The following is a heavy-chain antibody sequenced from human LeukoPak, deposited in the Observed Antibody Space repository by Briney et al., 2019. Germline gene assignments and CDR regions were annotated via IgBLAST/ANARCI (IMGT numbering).Heavy chain of an antibody. J-gene: IGHJ4*02. CDR3: TRAALNDYAAN. CDR2: IYVGGST. V-gene: IGHV3-53*01. D-gene: IGHD4-17*01. CDR1: GFTVSNSY. Sequence: GGSLRLSCAASGFTVSNSYMSLVRQAQGKGLEWVSMIYVGGSTFYAGSVKGRFTISRDNSKNTLYLQMDSLRAEDTAIYYCTRAALNDYAANWGQGSLVTVSS.